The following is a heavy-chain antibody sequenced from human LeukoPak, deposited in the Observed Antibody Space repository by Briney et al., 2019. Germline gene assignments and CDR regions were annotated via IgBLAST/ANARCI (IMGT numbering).Heavy chain of an antibody. CDR3: ARVSYYGSGSYFLLNGAFDI. V-gene: IGHV3-74*01. CDR2: INSDGRST. Sequence: GGSLRLSCAASGFIFDVYAMHWVRQAPGKGGVGVARINSDGRSTIYADSVKGGFTNSRDNDNNTLYLQMNSLRAEDPAVYYCARVSYYGSGSYFLLNGAFDIWGRGTMVTVSS. D-gene: IGHD3-10*01. CDR1: GFIFDVYA. J-gene: IGHJ3*02.